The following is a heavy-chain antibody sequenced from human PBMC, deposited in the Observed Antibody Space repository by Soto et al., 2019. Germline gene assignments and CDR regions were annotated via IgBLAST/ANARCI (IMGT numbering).Heavy chain of an antibody. CDR2: IYYSGNT. V-gene: IGHV4-31*03. D-gene: IGHD6-13*01. Sequence: PSETLSLTCTVSGGSIRSGGYYWSWIRQHPGKGLEWIGYIYYSGNTYYNPSLKSRVTISVDTSKNQFSLKLSSVTAADTAVYYCTRDGGYSSSSGFDCWGQGTLVTVSS. CDR3: TRDGGYSSSSGFDC. J-gene: IGHJ4*02. CDR1: GGSIRSGGYY.